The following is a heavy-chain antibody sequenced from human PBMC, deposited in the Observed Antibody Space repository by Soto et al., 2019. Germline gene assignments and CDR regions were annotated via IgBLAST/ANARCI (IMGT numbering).Heavy chain of an antibody. V-gene: IGHV3-23*01. CDR3: WRRGSPDY. J-gene: IGHJ4*02. CDR2: ISGSGGST. Sequence: EVQLLESGGGLVQPGGSLRLSCAASGFTFSSYAMSWVRQAPGKGLEWVSAISGSGGSTYYADSVKGRFTISRDNSKNRLYLQMNSLRDEDTAVYYCWRRGSPDYWGQGTLVTVSS. CDR1: GFTFSSYA. D-gene: IGHD1-26*01.